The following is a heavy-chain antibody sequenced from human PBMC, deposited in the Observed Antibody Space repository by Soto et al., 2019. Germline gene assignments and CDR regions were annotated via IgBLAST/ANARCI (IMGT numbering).Heavy chain of an antibody. V-gene: IGHV3-33*01. CDR3: ARAAYSSSWNWFDP. D-gene: IGHD6-13*01. CDR1: GFTFSSYG. J-gene: IGHJ5*02. CDR2: IWYDGSNK. Sequence: GGSLRLSCAASGFTFSSYGMHWIRQAPGKGLEWVAVIWYDGSNKYYADSVKGRFTISRDNSKNTLYLQMNSLRAEDTAVYYCARAAYSSSWNWFDPWGQGILVTVSS.